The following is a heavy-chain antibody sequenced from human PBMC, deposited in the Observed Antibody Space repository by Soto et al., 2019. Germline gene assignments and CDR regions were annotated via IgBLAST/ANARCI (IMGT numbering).Heavy chain of an antibody. CDR3: ARGAEVAGTRVSRVYFQE. CDR2: IYTSGST. D-gene: IGHD6-19*01. Sequence: QAQLQESGPGLVKPSETLSLICNVYGDSMSSFYWSWIRQPAGKGLEWLGRIYTSGSTIYNASLKSRVTMSIDTSKNQFSLKLNSVTAAVTAVYFCARGAEVAGTRVSRVYFQEWGQGTLVTVSS. CDR1: GDSMSSFY. V-gene: IGHV4-4*07. J-gene: IGHJ1*01.